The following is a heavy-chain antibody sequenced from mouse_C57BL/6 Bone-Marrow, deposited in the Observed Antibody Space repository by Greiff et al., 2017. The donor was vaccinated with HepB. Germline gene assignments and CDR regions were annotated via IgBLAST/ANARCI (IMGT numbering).Heavy chain of an antibody. Sequence: QVQLKQPGAELVKPGASVKLSCKASGYTFTSYWMHWVKQRPGQGLEWIGMIHPNSGSTNYNEKFKSKATLTVDKSSSTAYMQLSSLTSEDSAVYYCARDYGSSTYWGQGTLVTVSA. CDR3: ARDYGSSTY. CDR2: IHPNSGST. V-gene: IGHV1-64*01. D-gene: IGHD1-1*01. CDR1: GYTFTSYW. J-gene: IGHJ3*01.